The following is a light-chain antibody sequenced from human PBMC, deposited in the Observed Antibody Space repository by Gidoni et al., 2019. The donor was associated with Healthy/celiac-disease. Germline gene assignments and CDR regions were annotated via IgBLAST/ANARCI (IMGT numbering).Light chain of an antibody. CDR2: DVS. J-gene: IGLJ3*02. CDR3: SSYTSSSTLV. Sequence: QSALNQPASVTGSPGQSITISCTGTSSDVGGYNYVSWYQQHPGNAPKLMIYDVSNRPSGVANLFSGAKSGNTASLTISVLQAEDEADYYCSSYTSSSTLVFGGGTKLTVL. CDR1: SSDVGGYNY. V-gene: IGLV2-14*03.